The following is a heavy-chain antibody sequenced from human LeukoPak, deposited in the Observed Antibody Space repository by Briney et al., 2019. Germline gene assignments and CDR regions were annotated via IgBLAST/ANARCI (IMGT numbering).Heavy chain of an antibody. CDR3: ARAGQYYFEY. Sequence: PGGSLRLSCAASGFTFSSSWVHWVRQAPGKGLVWVSRINGDGRTTDYADSVKGRFTISRDNAKNTLFLQTNSLRGDDTAVYYCARAGQYYFEYWGQGILVTVSS. CDR2: INGDGRTT. CDR1: GFTFSSSW. J-gene: IGHJ4*02. V-gene: IGHV3-74*01.